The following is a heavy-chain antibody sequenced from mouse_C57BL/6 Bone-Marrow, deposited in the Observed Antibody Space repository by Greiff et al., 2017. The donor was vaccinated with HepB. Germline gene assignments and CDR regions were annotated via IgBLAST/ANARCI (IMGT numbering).Heavy chain of an antibody. J-gene: IGHJ3*01. Sequence: EVKLMESGGGLVQPKGSLKLSCAASGFSFNTYAMNWVRQAPGKGLEWVARIRSKSNNYATYYADSVKDRFTISRDDSESMLYLQMNNLKTEDTAMYYCVRYDYTWFAYWGQGTLVTVSA. CDR2: IRSKSNNYAT. D-gene: IGHD2-4*01. CDR3: VRYDYTWFAY. V-gene: IGHV10-1*01. CDR1: GFSFNTYA.